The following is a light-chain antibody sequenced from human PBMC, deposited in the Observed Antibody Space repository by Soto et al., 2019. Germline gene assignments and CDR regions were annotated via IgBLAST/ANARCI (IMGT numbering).Light chain of an antibody. Sequence: ELVLTQSPVTLSLSPGERATLSFRASQSVSSDLAWYQQKPGQAPRLLIYDASNRATGIPARFSGSGSGTDFTLTISSLEAEDFAVYYCQQSSNWPPITCGQGKRLAIK. CDR2: DAS. CDR3: QQSSNWPPIT. CDR1: QSVSSD. J-gene: IGKJ5*01. V-gene: IGKV3-11*01.